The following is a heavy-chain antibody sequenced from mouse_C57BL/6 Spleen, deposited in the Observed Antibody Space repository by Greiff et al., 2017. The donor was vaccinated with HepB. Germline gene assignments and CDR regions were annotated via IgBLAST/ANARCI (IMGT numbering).Heavy chain of an antibody. CDR2: INPNYGTT. Sequence: VHVKQSGPELVKPGASVKISCKASGYSFTDYNMNWVKQSNGKSLEWIGVINPNYGTTSYNQKFKGKATLTVDQSSSTAYMQLNSLTSEDSAVYYCARSRGYDGYYFDYWGQGTTLTVSS. J-gene: IGHJ2*01. V-gene: IGHV1-39*01. CDR1: GYSFTDYN. CDR3: ARSRGYDGYYFDY. D-gene: IGHD2-2*01.